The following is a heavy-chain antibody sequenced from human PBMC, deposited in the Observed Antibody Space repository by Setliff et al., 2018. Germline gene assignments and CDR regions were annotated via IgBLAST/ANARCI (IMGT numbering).Heavy chain of an antibody. V-gene: IGHV3-30*02. CDR3: AKDTGYYFDY. D-gene: IGHD4-4*01. J-gene: IGHJ4*02. CDR2: IRYDGSIT. Sequence: GGSLRLSCVASGFTFSNYGIHWFRQTPSKRLEWVAFIRYDGSITHYGDSVKGRFIISRDNSKNTLHLQMNSLRAEDTAVYYCAKDTGYYFDYWGQGALVTVSS. CDR1: GFTFSNYG.